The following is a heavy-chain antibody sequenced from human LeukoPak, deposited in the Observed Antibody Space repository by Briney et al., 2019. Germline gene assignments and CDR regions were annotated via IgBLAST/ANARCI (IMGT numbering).Heavy chain of an antibody. V-gene: IGHV3-74*01. CDR1: GFTFSSYW. CDR2: INSDGSST. D-gene: IGHD2-2*01. CDR3: ARGDFGCSSTSCYEGDYYYYGMDV. J-gene: IGHJ6*02. Sequence: GGSLRLSCAASGFTFSSYWMHWVRQAPGKGLVWVSRINSDGSSTSYADSVKGRFTISRDNAKNTLYLQMNGLRAEDTAVYYCARGDFGCSSTSCYEGDYYYYGMDVWGQGTTVTVSS.